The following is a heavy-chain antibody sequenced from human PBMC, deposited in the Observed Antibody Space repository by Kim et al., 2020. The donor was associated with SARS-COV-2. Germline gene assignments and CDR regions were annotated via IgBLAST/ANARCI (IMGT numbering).Heavy chain of an antibody. CDR2: ISSNGGST. Sequence: GGSLRLSCSASGFTFSSYAMHWVRQAPGKGLEYVSAISSNGGSTYYADSVKGRFTISRDNSKNTLYLQMSSLRAEDTAVYYCVKVPVLRYFDWLTHNTLLTVDSWLVGGNAFDIWGQGTMVTVSS. D-gene: IGHD3-9*01. CDR1: GFTFSSYA. V-gene: IGHV3-64D*06. CDR3: VKVPVLRYFDWLTHNTLLTVDSWLVGGNAFDI. J-gene: IGHJ3*02.